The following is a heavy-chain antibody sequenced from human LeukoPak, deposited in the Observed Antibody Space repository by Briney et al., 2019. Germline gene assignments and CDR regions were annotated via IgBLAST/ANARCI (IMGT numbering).Heavy chain of an antibody. CDR1: GFTFSSYA. CDR2: ISGSGGST. J-gene: IGHJ4*02. D-gene: IGHD1-26*01. CDR3: AKDVGKWESLHFFDY. V-gene: IGHV3-23*01. Sequence: GGSLRLSCAASGFTFSSYAMSWVRQAPGKGLEWVSAISGSGGSTYYADSVKGRFTISRDNSKNTLYLQMNSLRGDDTAVYYCAKDVGKWESLHFFDYWGQGTLVTVSS.